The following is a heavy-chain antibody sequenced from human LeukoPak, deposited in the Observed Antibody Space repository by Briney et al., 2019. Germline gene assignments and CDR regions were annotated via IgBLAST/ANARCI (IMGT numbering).Heavy chain of an antibody. CDR2: IIPIFGTA. Sequence: SVKVSCKASGGTFSSYAISWVRQAPGQGLEWMGGIIPIFGTANYAQKFQGRVTITADESTSTAYMELSSLRSEDTAVYYCARDRGDIVVVPDNYYYYYMDVWGKGTTVTVSS. CDR1: GGTFSSYA. CDR3: ARDRGDIVVVPDNYYYYYMDV. V-gene: IGHV1-69*13. J-gene: IGHJ6*03. D-gene: IGHD2-2*01.